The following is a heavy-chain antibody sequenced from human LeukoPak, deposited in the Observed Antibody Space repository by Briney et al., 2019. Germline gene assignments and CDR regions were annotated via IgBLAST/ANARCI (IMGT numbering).Heavy chain of an antibody. CDR3: ARGRITLIVATPLDAFDI. CDR1: GGSISSYY. CDR2: IYYSGST. V-gene: IGHV4-59*01. D-gene: IGHD3-22*01. J-gene: IGHJ3*02. Sequence: SETLSLTCTVSGGSISSYYWSWIRQPPGKGLEWIGYIYYSGSTNYNPSLKSRVTISVDTSKNESSLKLSSVTAADTAVYYCARGRITLIVATPLDAFDIWGQGAMVTVSS.